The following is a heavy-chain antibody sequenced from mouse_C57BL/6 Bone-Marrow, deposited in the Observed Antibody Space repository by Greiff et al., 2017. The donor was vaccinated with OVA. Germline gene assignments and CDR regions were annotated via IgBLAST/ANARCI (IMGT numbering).Heavy chain of an antibody. D-gene: IGHD4-1*01. CDR3: ARNWDWYFDV. V-gene: IGHV1-64*01. CDR1: GYTFTSYW. J-gene: IGHJ1*03. CDR2: IHPNSGST. Sequence: LQQPGAELVKPGASVKLSCKASGYTFTSYWMHWVKQRPGQGLEWIGMIHPNSGSTNYNEKFKSKATLTVDKSSSTAYMQLSSLTSEDSAVYYCARNWDWYFDVWGTGTTVTVSS.